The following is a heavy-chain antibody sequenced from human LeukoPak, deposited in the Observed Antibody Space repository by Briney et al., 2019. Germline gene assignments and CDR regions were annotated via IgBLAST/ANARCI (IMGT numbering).Heavy chain of an antibody. V-gene: IGHV4-59*01. CDR1: GGSISSYY. Sequence: SETLSLTCTVSGGSISSYYWSWIRQPPGKGLEWIGYIYYSGSTNYNPSLKSRVTISVDTSKNQFSLKLSSLTAADTAVYYCARGTIDGNSYFDYWGQGTLVTVSS. D-gene: IGHD4-23*01. CDR3: ARGTIDGNSYFDY. J-gene: IGHJ4*02. CDR2: IYYSGST.